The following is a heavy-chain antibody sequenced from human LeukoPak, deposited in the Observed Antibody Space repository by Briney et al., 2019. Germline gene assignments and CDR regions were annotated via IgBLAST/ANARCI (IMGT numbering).Heavy chain of an antibody. CDR1: GDSVSSKSAA. D-gene: IGHD6-19*01. J-gene: IGHJ5*02. CDR2: TYYRSKRYN. CDR3: AGTGITVAGS. Sequence: SQTLSLTCAISGDSVSSKSAAWNWIRQSPSRGLEWLGRTYYRSKRYNDYAVSVKSRITINPDPSKNQFCLELSSVTPEDTTVYYCAGTGITVAGSWGGGTMVTVSS. V-gene: IGHV6-1*01.